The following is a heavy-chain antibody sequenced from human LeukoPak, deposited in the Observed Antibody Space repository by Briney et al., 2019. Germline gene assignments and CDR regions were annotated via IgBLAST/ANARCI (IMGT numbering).Heavy chain of an antibody. Sequence: GGSLRLSCAASGFTLSSYWMSWVRQAPGKGLEWVANIKHDGSEKYYVDSVKGQFTISRDNAKNSLFLQMNSLRAEDTAVYWCTRDSQGSGIYSVDYWGQGTLVTVSS. CDR2: IKHDGSEK. D-gene: IGHD3-10*01. CDR3: TRDSQGSGIYSVDY. V-gene: IGHV3-7*05. J-gene: IGHJ4*02. CDR1: GFTLSSYW.